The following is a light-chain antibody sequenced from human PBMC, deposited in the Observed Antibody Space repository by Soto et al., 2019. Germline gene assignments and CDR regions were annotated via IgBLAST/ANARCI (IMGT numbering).Light chain of an antibody. V-gene: IGLV1-47*01. CDR2: RNN. CDR1: SSNIGSNY. CDR3: AAWDDSLSGYV. J-gene: IGLJ1*01. Sequence: QSVLTQSPSASGTPGQRVTISCSGSSSNIGSNYVYWYQQLPGTAPHLLIYRNNERPSGGPARVSGSKSGTSASLAISGLRSEDEADYYCAAWDDSLSGYVFGTGTKLTVL.